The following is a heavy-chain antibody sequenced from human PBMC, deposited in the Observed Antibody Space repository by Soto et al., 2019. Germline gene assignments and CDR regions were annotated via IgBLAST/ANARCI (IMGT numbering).Heavy chain of an antibody. CDR3: ARDLPPVDY. J-gene: IGHJ4*02. V-gene: IGHV1-18*01. CDR2: INAYNGNT. CDR1: GYTFTSYA. Sequence: QVQLVQSGAEVKKPGDSVKVSCKASGYTFTSYAISWVRQAPGQGLEWMGWINAYNGNTNYAQKLQHRVTMTTDTSTNTADMELRSLRSDDTAVYYCARDLPPVDYWCQGTLVTFSS.